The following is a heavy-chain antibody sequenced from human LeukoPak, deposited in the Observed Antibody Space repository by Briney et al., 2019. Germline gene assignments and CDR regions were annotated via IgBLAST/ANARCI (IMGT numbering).Heavy chain of an antibody. J-gene: IGHJ4*02. Sequence: SVKVSCKASGGTFSSYAISWVRQAPGQGLEWMGRIIPILGIANYAQKFQGRVTITADKSTSTAYKELSSLRSEDTAVYYCARDENQVGATSDYWGQGTLVTVSS. D-gene: IGHD1-26*01. CDR2: IIPILGIA. CDR3: ARDENQVGATSDY. V-gene: IGHV1-69*04. CDR1: GGTFSSYA.